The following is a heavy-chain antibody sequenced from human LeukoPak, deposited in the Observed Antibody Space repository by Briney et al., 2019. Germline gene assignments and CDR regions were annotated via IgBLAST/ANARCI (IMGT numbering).Heavy chain of an antibody. J-gene: IGHJ4*02. Sequence: SETLSLTCTVSGGSISSYYWSWIRQPPGKGLEWIGYIYYSGSTNYNPSLKSRVTISVDTSKNQFSLKLSSVTAADTAVYYCARETWYSSGWYPNYWGQGTLDTVSS. V-gene: IGHV4-59*12. D-gene: IGHD6-19*01. CDR2: IYYSGST. CDR3: ARETWYSSGWYPNY. CDR1: GGSISSYY.